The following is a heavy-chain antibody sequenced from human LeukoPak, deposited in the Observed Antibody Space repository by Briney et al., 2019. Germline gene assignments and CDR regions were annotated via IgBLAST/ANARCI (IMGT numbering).Heavy chain of an antibody. J-gene: IGHJ3*01. Sequence: GGSLRLSCAASGFPFDEHAMHWVRQAPGKGVEWVSGISYSSETIGYVDSVKGRFTISRDNVRKSLYLQMNSLRIEDTALYYCAKDRGGGSQLGDAYDVWGQGTMVSVSS. D-gene: IGHD5-24*01. CDR2: ISYSSETI. CDR3: AKDRGGGSQLGDAYDV. CDR1: GFPFDEHA. V-gene: IGHV3-9*01.